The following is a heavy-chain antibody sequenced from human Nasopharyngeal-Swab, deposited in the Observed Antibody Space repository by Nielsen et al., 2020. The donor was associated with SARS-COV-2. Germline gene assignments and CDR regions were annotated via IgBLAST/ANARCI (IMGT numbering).Heavy chain of an antibody. CDR3: AREAPIGYCSSTSCYTGNAFDI. J-gene: IGHJ3*02. Sequence: GGSLRLSCAASGFTLSSYWMSWVRKAPGKVLEWVANIKQDGSEKYYVDSVKGRFTISRDNAKNSLYLQMNSLRAEDTAVYYCAREAPIGYCSSTSCYTGNAFDIWGQGTMVTVSS. V-gene: IGHV3-7*01. CDR2: IKQDGSEK. D-gene: IGHD2-2*02. CDR1: GFTLSSYW.